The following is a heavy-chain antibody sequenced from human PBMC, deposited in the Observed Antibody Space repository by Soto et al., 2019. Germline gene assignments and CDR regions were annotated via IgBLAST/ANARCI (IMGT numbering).Heavy chain of an antibody. D-gene: IGHD1-26*01. CDR2: IYSGGST. J-gene: IGHJ6*02. Sequence: GGSLRLSCAASGFTFSNAWMSWVRQAPGKGLEWVSVIYSGGSTYYADSVKGRFTISRDNSKNTLYLQMNSLRAEDTAVYYCARDKWEPAGYYYGMDVWGQGTTVTVSS. V-gene: IGHV3-53*01. CDR3: ARDKWEPAGYYYGMDV. CDR1: GFTFSNAW.